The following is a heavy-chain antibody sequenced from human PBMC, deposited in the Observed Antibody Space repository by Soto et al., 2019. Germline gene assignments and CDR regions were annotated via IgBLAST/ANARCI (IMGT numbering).Heavy chain of an antibody. J-gene: IGHJ4*02. CDR3: ARHSLATQPGDY. Sequence: GESLKISCKASGYSFSTYWIAWVRQRPGKGLDWMGIIYPGDSDTRYSPSFQGQVTSVDNSIDTAYLEWTTLRASDSAMYYCARHSLATQPGDYWGQGTRVTVS. V-gene: IGHV5-51*01. CDR1: GYSFSTYW. D-gene: IGHD5-12*01. CDR2: IYPGDSDT.